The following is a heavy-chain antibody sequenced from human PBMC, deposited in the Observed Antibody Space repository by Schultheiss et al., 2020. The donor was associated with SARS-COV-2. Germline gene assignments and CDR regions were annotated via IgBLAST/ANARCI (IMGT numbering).Heavy chain of an antibody. V-gene: IGHV1-69*13. CDR2: IIPIFGTA. CDR3: ASGVMVPAATYYYYYGMDV. CDR1: GGTFSSYA. D-gene: IGHD2-2*01. Sequence: SVKVSCKASGGTFSSYAISWVRQAPGQGLEWMGGIIPIFGTANYAQKFQGRVTITADESTSTAYMELSRLRSEDTAVYYCASGVMVPAATYYYYYGMDVWGQGTTLTVSS. J-gene: IGHJ6*02.